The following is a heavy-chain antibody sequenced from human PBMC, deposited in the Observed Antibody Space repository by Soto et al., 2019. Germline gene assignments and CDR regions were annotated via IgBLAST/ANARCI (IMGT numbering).Heavy chain of an antibody. CDR3: ARDRTDSGYYTNWLDP. CDR2: IIPIFGTT. CDR1: GGTFGSGA. V-gene: IGHV1-69*06. Sequence: SVKVSCKASGGTFGSGAITWVRQAPGQGLEWVGRIIPIFGTTNYAQNLQGRVTISADKSTLTSYMELHSLTSDDTALYYCARDRTDSGYYTNWLDPWG. J-gene: IGHJ5*02. D-gene: IGHD3-22*01.